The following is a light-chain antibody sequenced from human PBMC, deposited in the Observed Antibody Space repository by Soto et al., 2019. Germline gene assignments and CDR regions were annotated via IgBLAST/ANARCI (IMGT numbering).Light chain of an antibody. J-gene: IGLJ2*01. CDR2: EGS. Sequence: QSVLTQPASVSGSPGQSSTISCAGTSSDVGTYNLVSWYQQHPGKAPKLVIYEGSKRPSGVSNRFSGSKSGNTASLTISGLQAEDEADYYCRSYASSNTLLFGGGTKLTVL. V-gene: IGLV2-23*01. CDR3: RSYASSNTLL. CDR1: SSDVGTYNL.